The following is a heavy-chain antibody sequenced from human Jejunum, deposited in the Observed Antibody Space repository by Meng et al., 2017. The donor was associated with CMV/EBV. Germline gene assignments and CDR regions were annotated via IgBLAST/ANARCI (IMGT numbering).Heavy chain of an antibody. CDR2: ISGSGGST. D-gene: IGHD3-22*01. J-gene: IGHJ6*02. CDR3: ARAQGYYDSSGYYNSYYYYGMDV. Sequence: MTWVRQAPGKGLEWVSSISGSGGSTYYADSVKGRFTISRDNSKNTLYLQMNSLRAEDTALYYCARAQGYYDSSGYYNSYYYYGMDVWGQGTTVTVSS. V-gene: IGHV3-23*01.